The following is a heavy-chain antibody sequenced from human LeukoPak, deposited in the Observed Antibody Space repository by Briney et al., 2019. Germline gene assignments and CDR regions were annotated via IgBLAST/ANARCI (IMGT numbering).Heavy chain of an antibody. CDR3: VRDNRSYNFDY. CDR2: IKGDGSST. D-gene: IGHD1-26*01. Sequence: GGSLRLSCAASGFTFSRYWMHWVRQAPGKGLVWVSCIKGDGSSTSIADSAKGRFTISRDNAKNTVYLQMNSLRAEDTAVYYCVRDNRSYNFDYWGQGTLVTVSS. CDR1: GFTFSRYW. V-gene: IGHV3-74*01. J-gene: IGHJ4*02.